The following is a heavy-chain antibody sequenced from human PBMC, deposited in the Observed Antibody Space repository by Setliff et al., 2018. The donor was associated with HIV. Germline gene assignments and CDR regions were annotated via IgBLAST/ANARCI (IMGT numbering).Heavy chain of an antibody. J-gene: IGHJ2*01. D-gene: IGHD6-19*01. CDR2: LYTSGST. CDR3: ARAGIAVHDWYLDL. CDR1: GGSISSGNYY. V-gene: IGHV4-61*02. Sequence: PSETLSLTCTVSGGSISSGNYYWSWIRQPAGKRLEWTGRLYTSGSTNYNPSLKSRVTISVDTSTNQFSLNLSSVTAADTAVYYCARAGIAVHDWYLDLWGRGTLVTVSS.